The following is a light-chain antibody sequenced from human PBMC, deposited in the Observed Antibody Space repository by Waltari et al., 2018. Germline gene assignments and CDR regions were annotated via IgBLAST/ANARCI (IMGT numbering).Light chain of an antibody. Sequence: QSALTQPASVSGSPGQSIPISCTGTSSDVGSYNLVTWYQQHPGKAPKLMIYEGSKRPSGVSNRFSGSKSGNTASLTISGLQAEDEADYYCCSYAGSSPSYVFGTGTKVTVL. CDR1: SSDVGSYNL. J-gene: IGLJ1*01. CDR2: EGS. V-gene: IGLV2-23*01. CDR3: CSYAGSSPSYV.